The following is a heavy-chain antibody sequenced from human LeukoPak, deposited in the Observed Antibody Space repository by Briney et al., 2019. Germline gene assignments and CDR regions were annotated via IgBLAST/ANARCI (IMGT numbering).Heavy chain of an antibody. CDR3: ARVKYSSSYYFDY. CDR2: IYPGDSDT. CDR1: GYSFTSYW. D-gene: IGHD6-6*01. J-gene: IGHJ4*02. Sequence: GESQKISCKGSGYSFTSYWIGWVRQMPGKGLEWMGIIYPGDSDTRYSPSFQGQVTISAGKSISTAYLQWSSLKASDTAMYYCARVKYSSSYYFDYWGQGTLVTVSS. V-gene: IGHV5-51*01.